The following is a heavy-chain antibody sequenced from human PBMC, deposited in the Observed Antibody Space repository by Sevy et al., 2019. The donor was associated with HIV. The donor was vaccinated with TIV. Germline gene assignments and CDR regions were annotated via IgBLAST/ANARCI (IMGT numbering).Heavy chain of an antibody. CDR2: IYSGGST. J-gene: IGHJ4*02. D-gene: IGHD3-22*01. V-gene: IGHV3-53*01. Sequence: GGSLRPSCAASGFTVSSNYMSWVRQAPGKGLEWVSVIYSGGSTYYADSVKGRFTISRDNSKNTRYLQMNSLRAEDTAVYYCAREKHYYDSSGYYFYFDYWGQGTLVTVSS. CDR1: GFTVSSNY. CDR3: AREKHYYDSSGYYFYFDY.